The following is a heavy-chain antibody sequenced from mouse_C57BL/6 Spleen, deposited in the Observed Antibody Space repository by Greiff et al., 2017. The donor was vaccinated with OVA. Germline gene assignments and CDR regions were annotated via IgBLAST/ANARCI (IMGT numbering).Heavy chain of an antibody. CDR2: IDPSDSYT. J-gene: IGHJ3*01. Sequence: VKLQQPGAELVMPGASVKLSCKASGYTFTSYWMHWVKQRPGQGLEWIGEIDPSDSYTNYNQKFKGKSTLTVDKSSSTAYMQLSSLTSEDSAVYYCAREYYGSSYGFAYWGQGTLVTVSA. D-gene: IGHD1-1*01. CDR1: GYTFTSYW. CDR3: AREYYGSSYGFAY. V-gene: IGHV1-69*01.